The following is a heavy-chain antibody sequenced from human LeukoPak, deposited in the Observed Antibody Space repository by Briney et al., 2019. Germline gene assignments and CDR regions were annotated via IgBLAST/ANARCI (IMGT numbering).Heavy chain of an antibody. Sequence: PGGSLRLSCAASGFTFSSYAMNWVRQAPGKGLEWVSAISYSGDSTYYADSVKGRFTISRDHSKNTLYLQMNSLRAEDTAVYYCAKRCLSGGPTGYFYYWGQGTLVTVSS. J-gene: IGHJ4*02. CDR3: AKRCLSGGPTGYFYY. CDR2: ISYSGDST. V-gene: IGHV3-23*01. CDR1: GFTFSSYA. D-gene: IGHD2-15*01.